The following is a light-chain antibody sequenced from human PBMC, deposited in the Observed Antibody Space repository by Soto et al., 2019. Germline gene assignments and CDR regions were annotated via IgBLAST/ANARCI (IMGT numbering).Light chain of an antibody. V-gene: IGKV1-5*01. Sequence: DIHMSQSPSTLSASVGDRVTITCRASQTISNWLAWYQQKPGKAPKVLIYDASTLDGGVPSRFSGRRSGRELTLTVSSLQPSDFATYHCQQYNTYQLTVGGGAKVDI. J-gene: IGKJ4*01. CDR2: DAS. CDR3: QQYNTYQLT. CDR1: QTISNW.